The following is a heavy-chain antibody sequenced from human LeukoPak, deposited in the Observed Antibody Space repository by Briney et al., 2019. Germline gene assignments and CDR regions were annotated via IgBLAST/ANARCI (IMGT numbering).Heavy chain of an antibody. CDR1: GGSVRSYY. CDR3: ALGAAFDI. CDR2: IYYTESP. Sequence: SETLSLTCTVSGGSVRSYYWSWIRQPPGKGLDWIGYIYYTESPNYNPSLKSRLTISVDASKNQFSLRLTSVTPADTAVYYCALGAAFDIWGQGAMLTVSS. J-gene: IGHJ3*02. V-gene: IGHV4-59*02.